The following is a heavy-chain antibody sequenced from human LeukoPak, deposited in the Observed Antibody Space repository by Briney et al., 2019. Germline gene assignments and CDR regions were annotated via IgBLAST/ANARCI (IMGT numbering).Heavy chain of an antibody. CDR3: ARGGSVTSATSFDY. Sequence: SVKVSCKASGGTFSSYAISWVRQAPGQGLEWMGGIIPIFGTANCAQKFQGRVTITADESTSTAYMELSSLRSEDTAVYYCARGGSVTSATSFDYWGQGTLVTVSS. CDR2: IIPIFGTA. CDR1: GGTFSSYA. J-gene: IGHJ4*02. D-gene: IGHD3-10*01. V-gene: IGHV1-69*01.